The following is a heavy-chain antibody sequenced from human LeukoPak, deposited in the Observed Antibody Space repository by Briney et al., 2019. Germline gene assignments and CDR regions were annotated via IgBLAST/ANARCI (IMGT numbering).Heavy chain of an antibody. V-gene: IGHV3-7*03. J-gene: IGHJ4*02. D-gene: IGHD3-3*01. CDR2: IKQDGGEK. CDR3: ARDPEWDFWSGITTYFDY. Sequence: GGSLRLSCAASGFTFSSYWMSWVRQAPGKGLEWVANIKQDGGEKYYVDSVKGRFTISRDNAKNSLYLQMNSLRAEDTAVYYCARDPEWDFWSGITTYFDYWGQGTLVTVSS. CDR1: GFTFSSYW.